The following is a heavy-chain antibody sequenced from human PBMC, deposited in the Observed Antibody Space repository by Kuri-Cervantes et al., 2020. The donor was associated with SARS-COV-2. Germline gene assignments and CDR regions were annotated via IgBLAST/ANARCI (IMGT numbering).Heavy chain of an antibody. CDR2: ISYDGSNK. D-gene: IGHD3-3*01. V-gene: IGHV3-30-3*01. CDR3: ARGNDFWSGRDWYFDL. Sequence: GGSLRLSCAASGVTFSSYAMHWVRQAPGKGLEWVAVISYDGSNKYYADSVKGRFTISRDNSKNTLYLQMNSLRAEDTAVYYCARGNDFWSGRDWYFDLWGRGTLVTVSS. J-gene: IGHJ2*01. CDR1: GVTFSSYA.